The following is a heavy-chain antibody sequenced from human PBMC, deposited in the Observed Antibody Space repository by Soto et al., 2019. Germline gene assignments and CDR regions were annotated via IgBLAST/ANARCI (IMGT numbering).Heavy chain of an antibody. Sequence: ASVNVSCKASGYTFTSYGISWVRQAPGQGLEWMGWISAYNGNTNYAQKLQGRVTMTTDTSTSTAYMELRSLRSDDTAVYYCARDRDYDFWSGYYRTPPHYYYYYGMDVWGQGTTVTVSS. CDR3: ARDRDYDFWSGYYRTPPHYYYYYGMDV. D-gene: IGHD3-3*01. CDR1: GYTFTSYG. CDR2: ISAYNGNT. J-gene: IGHJ6*02. V-gene: IGHV1-18*04.